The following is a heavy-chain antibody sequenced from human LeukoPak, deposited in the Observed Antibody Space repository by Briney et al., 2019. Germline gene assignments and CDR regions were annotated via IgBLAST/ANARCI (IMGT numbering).Heavy chain of an antibody. CDR1: RFTFNNYT. CDR2: ISFDRSNK. CDR3: ARDRECKDYTGDTYYSGIFDY. J-gene: IGHJ4*02. Sequence: GRSLRLSCAASRFTFNNYTIHWVRQAPGKGLEWVAIISFDRSNKYYADSVKGRFTISRDNSKNTVSLQMSSLRAEDTAVYYCARDRECKDYTGDTYYSGIFDYWGQGTLVTVSS. V-gene: IGHV3-30*04. D-gene: IGHD2-15*01.